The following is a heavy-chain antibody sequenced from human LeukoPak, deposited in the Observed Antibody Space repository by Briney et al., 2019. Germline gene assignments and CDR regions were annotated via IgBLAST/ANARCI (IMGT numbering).Heavy chain of an antibody. V-gene: IGHV3-20*04. Sequence: GGSLRLSCAASGFTFNRNGMHWVRQAPGKGLEWVSGINWNGGSTGYADSVKGRFTISRDNAKNSLSLQMNSLRAEDTALYYCASHFSGSGSYYKSLDYWGQGTLVTVSS. CDR2: INWNGGST. D-gene: IGHD3-10*01. CDR3: ASHFSGSGSYYKSLDY. J-gene: IGHJ4*02. CDR1: GFTFNRNG.